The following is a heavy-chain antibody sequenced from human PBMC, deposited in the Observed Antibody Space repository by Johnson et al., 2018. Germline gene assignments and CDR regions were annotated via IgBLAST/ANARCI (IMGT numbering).Heavy chain of an antibody. J-gene: IGHJ6*02. CDR2: IYYSGSP. CDR1: GGSISSPY. V-gene: IGHV4-59*11. D-gene: IGHD3-16*01. CDR3: ARGGWADYYYGMDV. Sequence: QVQLQESGPGLVKPSETXSLTCTVSGGSISSPYWSWIRQPPGKGLEWIGYIYYSGSPNYNPPLKSRVTISVATSKNQFSRKLSSVTAADTAVYYCARGGWADYYYGMDVWGQGTTVTVSS.